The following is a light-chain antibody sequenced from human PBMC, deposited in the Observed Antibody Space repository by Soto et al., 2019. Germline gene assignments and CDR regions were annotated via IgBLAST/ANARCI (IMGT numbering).Light chain of an antibody. V-gene: IGLV3-21*02. CDR3: QIWDISSDHPV. J-gene: IGLJ1*01. CDR1: NIGSQS. CDR2: DDS. Sequence: SYELTQPPSVSVAPGQTARITCGGDNIGSQSVHWYQQKPGQAPVLVVYDDSDRPSGIPERFSGSNSGNTATLTISRVEAGDEADFYCQIWDISSDHPVFGIGTKVTVL.